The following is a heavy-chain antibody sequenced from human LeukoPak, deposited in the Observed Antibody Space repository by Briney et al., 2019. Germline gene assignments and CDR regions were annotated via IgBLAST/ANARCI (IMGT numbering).Heavy chain of an antibody. D-gene: IGHD2-2*01. CDR2: INHSGST. J-gene: IGHJ6*04. CDR1: GGSFSGYY. Sequence: PSETLSLTCAVYGGSFSGYYWSWIRQPPGKGLEWIGEINHSGSTNYNPSLKSRVTISVDTSKNQFSLKLSSVTAADTAVYYCARGWDIVVVPAAMSLDYNYYGMDVWGKGTTVTVSS. CDR3: ARGWDIVVVPAAMSLDYNYYGMDV. V-gene: IGHV4-34*01.